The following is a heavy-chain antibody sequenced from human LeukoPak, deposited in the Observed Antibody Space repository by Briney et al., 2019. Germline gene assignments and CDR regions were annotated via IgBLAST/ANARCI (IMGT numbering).Heavy chain of an antibody. Sequence: SETLSLTCTVSGGSISSSSYYWGWIRQPPGKGLEWIGYIYYSGSTNYNPSLKSRVTISVDTSKNQFSLKLSSVTAADTAVYYCAREALSNSSSWLDYWGQGTLVTVSS. V-gene: IGHV4-61*05. CDR1: GGSISSSSYY. D-gene: IGHD6-13*01. CDR3: AREALSNSSSWLDY. J-gene: IGHJ4*02. CDR2: IYYSGST.